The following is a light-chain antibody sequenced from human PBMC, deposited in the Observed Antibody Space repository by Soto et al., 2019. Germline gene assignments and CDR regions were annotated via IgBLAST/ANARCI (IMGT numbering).Light chain of an antibody. J-gene: IGLJ1*01. CDR2: EVS. CDR1: SSDVGSYNL. V-gene: IGLV2-23*02. Sequence: QSVLTQPASVSGSPGQSITISCTGTSSDVGSYNLVSWYQQHPGKAPKLMIYEVSKRPSGVSNRFSGSKSGNTASLTISGLQAEDEADYYCCSYAGSSVFGTGTTVT. CDR3: CSYAGSSV.